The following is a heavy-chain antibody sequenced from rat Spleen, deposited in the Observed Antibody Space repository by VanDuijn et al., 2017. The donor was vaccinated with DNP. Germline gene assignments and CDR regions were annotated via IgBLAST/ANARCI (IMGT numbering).Heavy chain of an antibody. CDR2: IIYDGSRT. J-gene: IGHJ3*01. Sequence: EVQLVESGGGLVQPGRSMKLSCAASGFTFSDYYMAWVRQAPKKGLEWVATIIYDGSRTYYRDSVKCRFTISRDNAKSTLYLQMDSLRSEDTATYYCATPLNYPGINWFAYWGQGTLVTVSS. CDR1: GFTFSDYY. D-gene: IGHD1-4*01. CDR3: ATPLNYPGINWFAY. V-gene: IGHV5S10*01.